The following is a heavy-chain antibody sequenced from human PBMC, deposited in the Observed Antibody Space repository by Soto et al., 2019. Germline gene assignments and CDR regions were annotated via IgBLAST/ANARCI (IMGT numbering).Heavy chain of an antibody. D-gene: IGHD1-26*01. J-gene: IGHJ3*02. CDR2: IYYSGST. CDR3: ARLGGATRDAFDI. CDR1: GGSISSSSYY. V-gene: IGHV4-39*01. Sequence: PSETLSLTCTVSGGSISSSSYYWGWIRQPPGKGLEWIGSIYYSGSTCYNPSLKSRVTISVDTSKNQFSLKLSSVTAADTAVYYCARLGGATRDAFDIWGQGTMVTVSS.